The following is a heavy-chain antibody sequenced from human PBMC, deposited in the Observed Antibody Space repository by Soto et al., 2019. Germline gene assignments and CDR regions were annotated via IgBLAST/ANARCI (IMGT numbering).Heavy chain of an antibody. CDR1: GFTFSSYG. D-gene: IGHD5-12*01. J-gene: IGHJ5*02. Sequence: GGSLRLSCAASGFTFSSYGMHWVRQAPGKGLEWVAVIWYDGSNKYYADSVKGRFTISRDNSKNTLYLQMNSLRAEDTAVYYCARDGVRYSGYDSVPKNNWFDPWGQGTLVTVSS. V-gene: IGHV3-33*01. CDR3: ARDGVRYSGYDSVPKNNWFDP. CDR2: IWYDGSNK.